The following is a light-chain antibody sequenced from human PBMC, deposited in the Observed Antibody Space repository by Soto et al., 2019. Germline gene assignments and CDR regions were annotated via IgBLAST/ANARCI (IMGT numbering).Light chain of an antibody. Sequence: EVVVTRSPGTLSLSPGNRATRSCGASQSVDSNFFAWYQQKPGQAPRLLIYGASSRATDIPDTFSGSGSGTAFTLTISRLEPGDFALHYRQQYGTSPWTFAQGTKVDIK. CDR3: QQYGTSPWT. CDR1: QSVDSNF. CDR2: GAS. J-gene: IGKJ1*01. V-gene: IGKV3-20*01.